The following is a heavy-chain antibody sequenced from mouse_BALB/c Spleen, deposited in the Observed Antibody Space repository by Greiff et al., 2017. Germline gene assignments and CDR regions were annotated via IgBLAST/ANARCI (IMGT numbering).Heavy chain of an antibody. J-gene: IGHJ4*01. CDR3: GGSYVDYAMDY. CDR2: IHYSGST. CDR1: GYSITSGYS. D-gene: IGHD1-1*02. V-gene: IGHV3-1*02. Sequence: VQLKQSGPDLVKPSQSLSLTCTVTGYSITSGYSWHWIRQFPGNKLEWMGYIHYSGSTNYNPSLKSRISITRDTSKNQFFLQLNSVTTEDTATYYCGGSYVDYAMDYWGQGTSVTVSS.